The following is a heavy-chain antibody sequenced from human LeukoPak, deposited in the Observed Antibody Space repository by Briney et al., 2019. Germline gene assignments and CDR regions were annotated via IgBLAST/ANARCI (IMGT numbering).Heavy chain of an antibody. D-gene: IGHD2/OR15-2a*01. Sequence: SETLSLTCAVSGYSISSVYYWGWIRQPPGKGLEWIGSIYHSGSTYYTPSLKSRVTISVDTSKNQFSLKLSSVTAADTAVYYCARHRLAGLYPNWFDPWGQGTLVTVSS. CDR2: IYHSGST. CDR3: ARHRLAGLYPNWFDP. CDR1: GYSISSVYY. J-gene: IGHJ5*02. V-gene: IGHV4-38-2*01.